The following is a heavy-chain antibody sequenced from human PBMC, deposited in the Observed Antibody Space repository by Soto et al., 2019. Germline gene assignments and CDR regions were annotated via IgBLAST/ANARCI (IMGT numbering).Heavy chain of an antibody. CDR1: GCSISSGGYY. Sequence: SETLSLTFTVSGCSISSGGYYWSWIRQHPGKGLEWIGYIYYSGSTYYNPSLKSRVTISVDTSKNQFSLKLSSVTAADTAVYYCARDRVVVTATKYYYYYGMDVWGQGTTVTVSS. D-gene: IGHD2-21*02. CDR3: ARDRVVVTATKYYYYYGMDV. CDR2: IYYSGST. J-gene: IGHJ6*02. V-gene: IGHV4-31*03.